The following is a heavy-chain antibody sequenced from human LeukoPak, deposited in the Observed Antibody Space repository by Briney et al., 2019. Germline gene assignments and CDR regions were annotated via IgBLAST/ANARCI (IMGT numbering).Heavy chain of an antibody. V-gene: IGHV1-18*01. CDR3: ARFWSGYLPDY. CDR2: ITAKNGNT. CDR1: GYSFDTYD. J-gene: IGHJ4*02. Sequence: ASVKVSCKASGYSFDTYDISWVRQAPGQGLEWMGWITAKNGNTNYAERLQDRVTMTTDTSTSTAYMELRSLGCDDTAVYYCARFWSGYLPDYWGQGTLVTVSS. D-gene: IGHD3-3*01.